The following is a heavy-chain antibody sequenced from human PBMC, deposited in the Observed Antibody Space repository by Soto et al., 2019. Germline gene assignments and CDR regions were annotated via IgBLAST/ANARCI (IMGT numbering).Heavy chain of an antibody. CDR2: ISYDGSNK. J-gene: IGHJ6*01. Sequence: QVQLVESGGGVVQPGRSLRLSCAASGFTFSSYAMHWVRQAPGKGLEWVAVISYDGSNKYYADSVKGRFTISRDNSKNTLYLQMNSLRAEDTAVYYCARSVIVDQYYYYGMDVW. CDR1: GFTFSSYA. D-gene: IGHD1-26*01. CDR3: ARSVIVDQYYYYGMDV. V-gene: IGHV3-30-3*01.